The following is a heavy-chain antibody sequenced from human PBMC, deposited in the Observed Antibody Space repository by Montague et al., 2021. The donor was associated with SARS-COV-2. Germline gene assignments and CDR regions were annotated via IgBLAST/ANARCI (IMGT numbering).Heavy chain of an antibody. J-gene: IGHJ6*03. D-gene: IGHD3-10*01. CDR3: ARLGDGVVPSPILGVGPYHSYYYMDV. CDR1: GGSLSTYS. V-gene: IGHV4-34*01. Sequence: SETLSLTCAVHGGSLSTYSWNWIRQPPGKGLEWIGEIHHGGSTNYNPSLKSRVTISADTSKNQFSLKLTSVAAADTAVYYCARLGDGVVPSPILGVGPYHSYYYMDVWGKGTTVTVSS. CDR2: IHHGGST.